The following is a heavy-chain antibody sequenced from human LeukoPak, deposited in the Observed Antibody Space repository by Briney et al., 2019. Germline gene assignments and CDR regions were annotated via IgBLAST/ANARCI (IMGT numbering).Heavy chain of an antibody. J-gene: IGHJ6*02. CDR1: GFTFSNYE. Sequence: PGGSLRLSCAASGFTFSNYEFNWVRQAPGKGLEWVANINQDGSEKYHVDSVKGRFTIPRDNAKNSLYLQMNSLRAEDTAVYYCARGLYAMDVWGQGTTVTVSS. CDR3: ARGLYAMDV. V-gene: IGHV3-7*04. CDR2: INQDGSEK.